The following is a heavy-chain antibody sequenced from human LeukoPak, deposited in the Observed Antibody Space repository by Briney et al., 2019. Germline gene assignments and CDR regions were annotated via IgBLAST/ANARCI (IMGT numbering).Heavy chain of an antibody. CDR3: ARATGSGSPRGASYYYYGMDV. J-gene: IGHJ6*02. CDR1: EHTFSNYD. D-gene: IGHD3-10*01. Sequence: GASVKVSCKASEHTFSNYDINWVRQAAGQGLEWVGWMNPNSGNTGYAQKFQGRVTMTRNTPIRTAYMELSSLTSEDTAVYYCARATGSGSPRGASYYYYGMDVWGQGTTVTVSS. V-gene: IGHV1-8*01. CDR2: MNPNSGNT.